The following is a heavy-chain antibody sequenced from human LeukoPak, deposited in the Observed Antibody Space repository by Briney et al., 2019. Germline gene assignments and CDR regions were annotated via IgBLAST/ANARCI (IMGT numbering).Heavy chain of an antibody. CDR3: AADIDYYDGSGYYKNFDY. CDR2: IVVGSDNT. Sequence: GASVKVSCKASGFTFTSSAVQWVRQARGQRLEWIGWIVVGSDNTDYAQKFQERVTITRDMSTTTAYMELSSLRSEGTAVYYCAADIDYYDGSGYYKNFDYWGQGTLVTVSS. V-gene: IGHV1-58*01. J-gene: IGHJ4*02. CDR1: GFTFTSSA. D-gene: IGHD3-22*01.